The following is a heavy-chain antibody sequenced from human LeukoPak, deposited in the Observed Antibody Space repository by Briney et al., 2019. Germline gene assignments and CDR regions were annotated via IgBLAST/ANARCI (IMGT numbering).Heavy chain of an antibody. CDR3: ARGRCSSTSCSIDY. CDR1: GGTFSSYA. J-gene: IGHJ4*02. V-gene: IGHV1-69*13. D-gene: IGHD2-2*01. CDR2: IIPIFGTA. Sequence: SVKVSCKASGGTFSSYAISWVRQAPGQGLEWMGGIIPIFGTANYAQKFKGRVTITADESTSTAYMELSSLRSEDTAVYYCARGRCSSTSCSIDYWGQGTLVTVSS.